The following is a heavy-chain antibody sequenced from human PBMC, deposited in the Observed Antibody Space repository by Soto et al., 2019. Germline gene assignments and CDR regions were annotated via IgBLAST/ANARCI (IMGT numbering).Heavy chain of an antibody. J-gene: IGHJ4*02. CDR3: AKNSESSAYSSFDY. D-gene: IGHD3-22*01. CDR1: GLTFSSYA. Sequence: EVQLLESGGGLVQPGGSLRLSCAASGLTFSSYAMSWVSQAPGKGLEWVSGISGRGISTYYADSVKGRFTISRDHSKNTLYLQMNSLRAEDTAVYYCAKNSESSAYSSFDYWGQGTLVTVSS. V-gene: IGHV3-23*01. CDR2: ISGRGIST.